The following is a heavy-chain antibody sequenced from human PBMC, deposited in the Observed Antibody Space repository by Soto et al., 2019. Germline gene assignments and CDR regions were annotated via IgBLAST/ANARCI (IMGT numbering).Heavy chain of an antibody. CDR2: INSDGSST. D-gene: IGHD4-17*01. CDR3: ASVHGDYGDAFDI. V-gene: IGHV3-74*01. Sequence: TGGSLRLSCAASGFTFSSYWMHWVRQTPGKGLVWVSRINSDGSSTSYADSVKGRFTISRDNAKNTLYLQMNSLRAEDTAVYYCASVHGDYGDAFDIWGQRTMVTVSS. CDR1: GFTFSSYW. J-gene: IGHJ3*02.